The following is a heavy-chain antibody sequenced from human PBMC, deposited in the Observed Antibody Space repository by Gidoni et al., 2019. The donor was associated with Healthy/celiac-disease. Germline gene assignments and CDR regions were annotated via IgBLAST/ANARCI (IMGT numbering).Heavy chain of an antibody. CDR3: ARRSLRGYDWGRYFDY. CDR1: GGTFSSYW. V-gene: IGHV3-74*01. D-gene: IGHD5-12*01. CDR2: ITSAGSST. Sequence: EVQLVESGGGLVQPGGSLRLSCAAAGGTFSSYWMHWVRHAPGKGLVWVSRITSAGSSTSYADSVQGRFTISRDNAKNTLYLQMNSLRAEDTAVYYCARRSLRGYDWGRYFDYWGQGTLVTVSS. J-gene: IGHJ4*02.